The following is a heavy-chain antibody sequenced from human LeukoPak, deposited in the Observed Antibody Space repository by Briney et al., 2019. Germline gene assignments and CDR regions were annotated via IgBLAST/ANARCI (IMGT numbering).Heavy chain of an antibody. D-gene: IGHD6-19*01. CDR2: ISSSGSTI. CDR1: GFTFSDYY. Sequence: GGSLRLSCAASGFTFSDYYVSWIRQAPGKGLEWVSYISSSGSTIYYTDSVKGRFTISRDNAKHSLYLQMNSLRAEDTAVYYCARDSSGWYDFDYFDYWGQGTLVTVSS. V-gene: IGHV3-11*04. J-gene: IGHJ4*02. CDR3: ARDSSGWYDFDYFDY.